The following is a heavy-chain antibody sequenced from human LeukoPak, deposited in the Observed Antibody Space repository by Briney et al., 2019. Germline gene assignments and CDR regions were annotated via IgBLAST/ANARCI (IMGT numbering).Heavy chain of an antibody. V-gene: IGHV3-23*01. CDR2: ISGSGGST. CDR3: AKRPKDGYNSDY. Sequence: GGSLRLSCAASRFTFSSYAMSWVRQAPGKGLEWVSAISGSGGSTYYADSVKGRFTISRDNSKNTLYLQMNSLRAEDTAVYYCAKRPKDGYNSDYWGQGTLVTVSS. D-gene: IGHD5-24*01. J-gene: IGHJ4*02. CDR1: RFTFSSYA.